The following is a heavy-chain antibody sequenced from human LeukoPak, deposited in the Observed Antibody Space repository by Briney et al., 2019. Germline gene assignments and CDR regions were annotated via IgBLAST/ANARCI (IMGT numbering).Heavy chain of an antibody. V-gene: IGHV3-23*01. CDR3: AKDLESGYSYGRLIDY. D-gene: IGHD5-18*01. CDR1: GFTFSSYA. Sequence: PGGSLRLSCAASGFTFSSYAVSWVRQAPGKGLEWVSAISGSGGSTYYADSVKGRFTISRDNSKNTLYLQMNSLRAEDTAVYYCAKDLESGYSYGRLIDYWGQGTLVTVSS. J-gene: IGHJ4*02. CDR2: ISGSGGST.